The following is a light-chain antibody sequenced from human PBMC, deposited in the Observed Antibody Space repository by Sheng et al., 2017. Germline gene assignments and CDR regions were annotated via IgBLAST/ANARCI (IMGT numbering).Light chain of an antibody. V-gene: IGKV3-20*01. Sequence: EIVLTQSPGTLSLSPGERATLSCRASQTISSNYLAWYQQKPGQAPRLLIYGASSRATGIPDRFSGSGSGTDFILTISRLEPEDFAVYYCQQYGSSRTFGQGTKLEI. CDR3: QQYGSSRT. J-gene: IGKJ2*01. CDR1: QTISSNY. CDR2: GAS.